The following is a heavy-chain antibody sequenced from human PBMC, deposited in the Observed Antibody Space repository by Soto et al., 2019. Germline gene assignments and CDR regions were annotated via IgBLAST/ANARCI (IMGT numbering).Heavy chain of an antibody. J-gene: IGHJ6*03. CDR3: ARRDYYGSGSYLARYYYYYMDV. Sequence: SETLSLTCAVYGGSFSGYYWSWIRQPPGKGLEWIGEINHSGSTNYNPSLKSRVTISVDTSKNQFSLKLSSVTAADTAVYYCARRDYYGSGSYLARYYYYYMDVWGKGTTVTVS. CDR1: GGSFSGYY. D-gene: IGHD3-10*01. V-gene: IGHV4-34*01. CDR2: INHSGST.